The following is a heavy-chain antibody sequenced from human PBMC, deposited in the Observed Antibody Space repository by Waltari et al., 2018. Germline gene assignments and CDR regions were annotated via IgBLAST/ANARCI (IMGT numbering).Heavy chain of an antibody. CDR1: GFTFSSYS. CDR3: ARAHGDYFDY. D-gene: IGHD4-17*01. V-gene: IGHV3-21*01. CDR2: ISSSSSYI. Sequence: EVQLVESGGGLVKPGGSLRLSCAASGFTFSSYSMNWVRQAPGKGLEWFSSISSSSSYIYYADSVKGRFTISRDNAKNSLYLQMNSLRAEDTAVYYCARAHGDYFDYWGQGTLVTVSS. J-gene: IGHJ4*02.